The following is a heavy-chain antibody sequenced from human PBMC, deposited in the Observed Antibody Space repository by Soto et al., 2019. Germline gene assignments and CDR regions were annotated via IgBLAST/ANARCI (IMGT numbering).Heavy chain of an antibody. J-gene: IGHJ4*02. CDR2: ISGGTSST. D-gene: IGHD6-13*01. CDR1: GFTFSSYA. CDR3: AKERWAAAGTPTLDY. V-gene: IGHV3-23*01. Sequence: EVQLLESGGGLVQPGGSLRLSCAASGFTFSSYAMSWVRQAPGKELEWVSAISGGTSSTYYAYSVNGRFTISRDNSKNTLDLQMNSLRAEDTAVYYCAKERWAAAGTPTLDYWGQGTLVTVSS.